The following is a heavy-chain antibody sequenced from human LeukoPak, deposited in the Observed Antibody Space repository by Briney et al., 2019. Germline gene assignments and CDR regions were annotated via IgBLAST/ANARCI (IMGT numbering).Heavy chain of an antibody. CDR3: ARHVRFRCCSSTSCHDAFDI. J-gene: IGHJ3*02. D-gene: IGHD2-2*01. CDR1: GGSISSYY. Sequence: SETLSLTCTVSGGSISSYYWSWIRQPAGKGLEWIGRIYTSGSTNYNPSLKSRVTMSVDTSKNQFSLKLSSVTAADTAVYYCARHVRFRCCSSTSCHDAFDIWGQGTMVTVSS. CDR2: IYTSGST. V-gene: IGHV4-4*07.